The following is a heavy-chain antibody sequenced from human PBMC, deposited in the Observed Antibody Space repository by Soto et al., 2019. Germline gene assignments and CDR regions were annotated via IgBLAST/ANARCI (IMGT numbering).Heavy chain of an antibody. CDR1: GGTFSSYA. V-gene: IGHV1-69*12. Sequence: QVQLVQSGAEVKKPGSSVKVSCKASGGTFSSYAISWVRQAPGQGLEWMGGIIPIFGTANYAQKFQGRVTITADEATSAANMELRSPRSEDTAVHYCGRVRVRFLEWLGSEGWGQGTLVTVSS. J-gene: IGHJ4*02. CDR2: IIPIFGTA. CDR3: GRVRVRFLEWLGSEG. D-gene: IGHD3-3*01.